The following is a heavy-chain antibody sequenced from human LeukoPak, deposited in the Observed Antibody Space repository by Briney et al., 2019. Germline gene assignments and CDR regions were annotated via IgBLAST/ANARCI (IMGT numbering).Heavy chain of an antibody. CDR1: GLTFSSYG. CDR2: IRYDGSNK. D-gene: IGHD6-19*01. J-gene: IGHJ1*01. CDR3: AKDGGIAVAGSFQH. Sequence: GGSLRLSCAASGLTFSSYGMHWVRQAPGEGLEWVAFIRYDGSNKYYADSVKGRFTISRDNSKNTLYLQMNSLRAEDTAVYYCAKDGGIAVAGSFQHWGQGTLVTVSS. V-gene: IGHV3-30*02.